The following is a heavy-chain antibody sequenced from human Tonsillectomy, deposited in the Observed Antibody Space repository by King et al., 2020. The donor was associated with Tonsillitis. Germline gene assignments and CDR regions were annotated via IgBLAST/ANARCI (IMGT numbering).Heavy chain of an antibody. CDR2: ISYDGRAE. D-gene: IGHD6-19*01. CDR1: GFPFSTYT. CDR3: SRDPHSSGWSGVLGYFDY. J-gene: IGHJ4*02. V-gene: IGHV3-30*01. Sequence: VQLVESGGGVVQPGRSLRLSCAASGFPFSTYTMHWVLQAPGKGLEWVTMISYDGRAEFYADSVKGRITTSRDNSKHTLFLQMNSLRVVDTAVYYCSRDPHSSGWSGVLGYFDYWGQGTVVTVSS.